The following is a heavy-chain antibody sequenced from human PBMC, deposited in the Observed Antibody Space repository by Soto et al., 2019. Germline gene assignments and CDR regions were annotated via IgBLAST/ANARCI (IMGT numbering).Heavy chain of an antibody. CDR1: GGTFNFYS. CDR3: ATNYGSGSAHFDY. D-gene: IGHD3-10*01. Sequence: QVQLVQSGAEVKKPGSSVKVSCTASGGTFNFYSISWVRQAPGQGLEWVGRVIPMVGMSEYAQKFQGRVTIPADKSTSPAYMNLRSLRSEDTAVYYCATNYGSGSAHFDYWGQGTLVTVSS. V-gene: IGHV1-69*02. CDR2: VIPMVGMS. J-gene: IGHJ4*02.